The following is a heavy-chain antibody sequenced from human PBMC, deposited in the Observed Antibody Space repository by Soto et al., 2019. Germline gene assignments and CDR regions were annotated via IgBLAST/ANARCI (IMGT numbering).Heavy chain of an antibody. D-gene: IGHD2-21*02. J-gene: IGHJ5*02. Sequence: SVKVSCKSSGGTLSSYAISWVRQAPGQGLEWMGGIIPIFGTANYAQKFQGRVTITADKSTSTAYMELSSLRSEDTAVYYCARSPRRGGYWNWFDPWGQGTLVTVSS. CDR2: IIPIFGTA. CDR3: ARSPRRGGYWNWFDP. V-gene: IGHV1-69*06. CDR1: GGTLSSYA.